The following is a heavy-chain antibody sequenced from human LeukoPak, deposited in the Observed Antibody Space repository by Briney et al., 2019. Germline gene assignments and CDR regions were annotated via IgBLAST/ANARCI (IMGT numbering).Heavy chain of an antibody. Sequence: PGGSLRLSCAASGFTFSSYSMKWVRQAPGKGLEWVSFISSSSSYIYYADSVKGRFTISRDNAKNALYLQMNSLRAEDTAVYYCARLLTSGLDAFDIWGQGTMVTVSS. CDR1: GFTFSSYS. V-gene: IGHV3-21*01. CDR2: ISSSSSYI. CDR3: ARLLTSGLDAFDI. D-gene: IGHD6-19*01. J-gene: IGHJ3*02.